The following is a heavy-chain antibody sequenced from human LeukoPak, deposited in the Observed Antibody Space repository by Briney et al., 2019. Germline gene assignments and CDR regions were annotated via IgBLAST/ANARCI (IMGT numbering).Heavy chain of an antibody. D-gene: IGHD5-24*01. CDR1: GGSFSSYG. J-gene: IGHJ1*01. CDR2: RIPILGTT. Sequence: ASVKVSCKASGGSFSSYGISWVRQAPGQGLEWMGGRIPILGTTNLAQKFQGRLTITADEPTSTAYMELTGLRVDDTAVYYCAREGPVGTDGFWGQGTLVTVSS. CDR3: AREGPVGTDGF. V-gene: IGHV1-69*13.